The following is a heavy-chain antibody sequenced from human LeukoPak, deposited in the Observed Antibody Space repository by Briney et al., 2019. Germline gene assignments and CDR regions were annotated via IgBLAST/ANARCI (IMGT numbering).Heavy chain of an antibody. CDR2: ISSSSSYI. D-gene: IGHD6-6*01. CDR3: AREGVLSSSSDY. J-gene: IGHJ4*02. CDR1: GFTFSSYS. V-gene: IGHV3-21*01. Sequence: GGSLRLSCAASGFTFSSYSMNWVRQAPGKGLEWVSSISSSSSYIYYADSAKGRFTISRDNAKNSLYLQMNSLRAEDTAVYYCAREGVLSSSSDYWGQGTLVTVSS.